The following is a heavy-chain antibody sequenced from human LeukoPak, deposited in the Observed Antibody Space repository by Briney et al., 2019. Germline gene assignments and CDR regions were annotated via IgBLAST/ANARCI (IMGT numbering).Heavy chain of an antibody. V-gene: IGHV3-21*01. CDR2: ISNSATYI. D-gene: IGHD3-9*01. Sequence: GGSLRLSCAASGFTFSSYWMNWVRQAPGKGLEWVSSISNSATYIFYADSVKGRFTISRDNAKNSLYLQMNSLRAEDTAVYYCARDYDTLTGGFDYWGQGTLVTVSS. CDR3: ARDYDTLTGGFDY. CDR1: GFTFSSYW. J-gene: IGHJ4*02.